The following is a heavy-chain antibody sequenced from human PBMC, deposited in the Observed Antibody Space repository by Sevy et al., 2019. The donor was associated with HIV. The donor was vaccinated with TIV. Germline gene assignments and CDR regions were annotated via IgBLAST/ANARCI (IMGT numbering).Heavy chain of an antibody. CDR2: IYYTGST. V-gene: IGHV4-61*01. D-gene: IGHD4-17*01. J-gene: IGHJ5*02. Sequence: SETLSLTCSVFGGSISRANNYWSWIRQSPGVGLEWIGYIYYTGSTDYNPSLESRVTMSIDTSKNQFSLQLSSVTPADTAIYYCARAPVTRKAWFDPWGQGTPVTVSS. CDR1: GGSISRANNY. CDR3: ARAPVTRKAWFDP.